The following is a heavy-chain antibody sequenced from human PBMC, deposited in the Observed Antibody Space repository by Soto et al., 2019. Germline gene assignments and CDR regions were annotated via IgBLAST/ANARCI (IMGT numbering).Heavy chain of an antibody. V-gene: IGHV4-39*01. CDR1: LVSVSSGSFY. D-gene: IGHD3-9*01. Sequence: PSETLSLTCTVSLVSVSSGSFYCAWVRQPPWKGLEWIGSIYYGGSTHYNPSLKSRVSISVDTSKNQFSLKLTSVTAADTAVYSCARHRMGEIRYVDGSTRKYYYGMQVWRPGTTVTVS. CDR2: IYYGGST. J-gene: IGHJ6*01. CDR3: ARHRMGEIRYVDGSTRKYYYGMQV.